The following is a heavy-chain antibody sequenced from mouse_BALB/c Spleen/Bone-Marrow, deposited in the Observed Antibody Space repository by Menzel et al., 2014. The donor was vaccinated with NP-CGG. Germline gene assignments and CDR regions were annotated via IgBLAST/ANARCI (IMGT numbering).Heavy chain of an antibody. CDR1: GFTFSDFY. D-gene: IGHD2-10*02. J-gene: IGHJ3*01. V-gene: IGHV7-1*02. CDR3: ARDVGYGNYFVY. CDR2: SRNKAKYYTT. Sequence: EVHLVESGGGLVQPGDSLILSCAPSGFTFSDFYMEWVRQPPGKRPEWIAASRNKAKYYTTEYSASVKGRFIVSRDTSQSVLYLQMNALRAEDTAIYYCARDVGYGNYFVYWGQGTLVTVSA.